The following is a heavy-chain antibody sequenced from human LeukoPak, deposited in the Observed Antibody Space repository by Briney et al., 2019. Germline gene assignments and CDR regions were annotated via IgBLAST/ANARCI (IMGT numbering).Heavy chain of an antibody. V-gene: IGHV3-74*03. D-gene: IGHD2-21*02. CDR3: VRGSLRLPRSTPDY. CDR1: GFSFTNYW. Sequence: GGSLRLSCAVSGFSFTNYWMHWVRQDPGKGLVWVSYISSDGSVTKYADSVKGRFTISRDNAVNTLYLQMNSLRVEDTAVYYCVRGSLRLPRSTPDYWGQGTLVAVSS. J-gene: IGHJ4*02. CDR2: ISSDGSVT.